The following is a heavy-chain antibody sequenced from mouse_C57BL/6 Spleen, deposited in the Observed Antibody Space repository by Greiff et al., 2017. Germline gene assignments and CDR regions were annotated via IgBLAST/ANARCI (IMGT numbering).Heavy chain of an antibody. CDR2: IHPNSGST. Sequence: QVQLQQPGAELVKPGASVKLSCKASGYTFTSYWMHWVKQRPGQGLEWIGMIHPNSGSTNYNEKFKSKATLTVDESSSTAYMQLSSLTSEDSAVYYCARADYYDYDEGWYFDVWGTGTTVTVSS. V-gene: IGHV1-64*01. D-gene: IGHD2-4*01. CDR3: ARADYYDYDEGWYFDV. CDR1: GYTFTSYW. J-gene: IGHJ1*03.